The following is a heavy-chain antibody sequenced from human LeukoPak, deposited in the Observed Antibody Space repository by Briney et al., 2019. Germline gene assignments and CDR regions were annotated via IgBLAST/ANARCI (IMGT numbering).Heavy chain of an antibody. CDR3: ATYNTYASFHI. CDR1: GXTFTNAW. CDR2: IKSRSDGGAT. J-gene: IGHJ3*02. Sequence: PGGSLRLSWAASGXTFTNAWMSWVRQAPGKGLEWIALIKSRSDGGATEYPAPVKCRFTISRDHSRNTLYLQMNSLETEDTAVYYCATYNTYASFHIWGQGTMVTVSS. V-gene: IGHV3-15*01. D-gene: IGHD1-1*01.